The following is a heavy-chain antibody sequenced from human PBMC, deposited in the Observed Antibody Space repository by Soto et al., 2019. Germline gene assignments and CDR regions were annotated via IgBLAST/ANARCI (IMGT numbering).Heavy chain of an antibody. CDR2: IYHSGST. Sequence: QVQLQESGPGLVKPSGTLSLTCAVSGGSISSSNWWSWVRQPPGKGLEWIGEIYHSGSTNYNPSLNSRVTISVDKSKNQCALKLSAVTAAHTAVYYYARGSDYGDYLWDYWGQGTLVTVSS. J-gene: IGHJ4*02. CDR1: GGSISSSNW. D-gene: IGHD4-17*01. CDR3: ARGSDYGDYLWDY. V-gene: IGHV4-4*02.